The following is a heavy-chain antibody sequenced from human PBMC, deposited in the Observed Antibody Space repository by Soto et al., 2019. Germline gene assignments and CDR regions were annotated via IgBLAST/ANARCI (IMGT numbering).Heavy chain of an antibody. CDR1: GFTFSSYG. CDR3: AKVSSVAGSDY. D-gene: IGHD6-19*01. CDR2: ISYDGSNK. J-gene: IGHJ4*02. V-gene: IGHV3-30*18. Sequence: GGSLRLSCAASGFTFSSYGMHWVRQAPGKGLEWVAVISYDGSNKYYADSVKGRFTISRDNSKNTLYLQMNSLRAEDTAVYYCAKVSSVAGSDYWGQGTLVTVYS.